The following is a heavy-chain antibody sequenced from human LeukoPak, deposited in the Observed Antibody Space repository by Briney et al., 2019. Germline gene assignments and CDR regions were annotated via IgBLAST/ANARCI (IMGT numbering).Heavy chain of an antibody. CDR1: GFPFSDYG. Sequence: GGSLRLSCAASGFPFSDYGMCWVRQAPGKGLEWLAVISHDGNNKYYADSVKGRFTISRDNSKNTLYLQMNSLRAEDTAVYYCANRYYYMDVWGKGTTVTVSS. CDR2: ISHDGNNK. V-gene: IGHV3-30*18. CDR3: ANRYYYMDV. J-gene: IGHJ6*03.